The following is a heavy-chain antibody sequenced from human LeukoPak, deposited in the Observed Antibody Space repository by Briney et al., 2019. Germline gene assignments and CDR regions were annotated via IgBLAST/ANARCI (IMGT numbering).Heavy chain of an antibody. Sequence: GGSLRLSCTASGFTFSTYSMNWVRQAPGKGLEWVSYISIGSTYVYYADSVKDRITVSRDNAKNSLVLQMNSLRAEDTAVYYCARGVSGATALDFWGQGTLVTVSS. D-gene: IGHD4/OR15-4a*01. V-gene: IGHV3-21*01. CDR3: ARGVSGATALDF. CDR2: ISIGSTYV. J-gene: IGHJ4*02. CDR1: GFTFSTYS.